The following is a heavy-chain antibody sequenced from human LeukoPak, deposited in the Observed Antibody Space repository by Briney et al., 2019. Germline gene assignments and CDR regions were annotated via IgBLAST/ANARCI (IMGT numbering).Heavy chain of an antibody. D-gene: IGHD3-22*01. CDR1: GYTFTSYY. Sequence: ASVKVSCKASGYTFTSYYMRWVRQAPGQGLEWMGIINPSGGSTSYAQKFQGRVTMTRDTSTSTVYMELSSLRSEDTAVYYCARVGYYDSSGYYYFGYAFDIWGQGTMVTVSS. CDR3: ARVGYYDSSGYYYFGYAFDI. V-gene: IGHV1-46*01. CDR2: INPSGGST. J-gene: IGHJ3*02.